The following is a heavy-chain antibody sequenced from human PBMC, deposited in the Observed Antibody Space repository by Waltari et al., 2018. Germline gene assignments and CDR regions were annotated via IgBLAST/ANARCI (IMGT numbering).Heavy chain of an antibody. V-gene: IGHV1-24*01. Sequence: QVQLVQSGAEVKKPGASVKVSCKVSGYTLTELSMHWVRQAPGKGLEWIGGYDLEDGETIYAQNFQGRFTMTEDTSTDTAYMELCRLISDDTAVYYCVTINWGFRSWGQGSLVTVSS. CDR3: VTINWGFRS. D-gene: IGHD7-27*01. CDR1: GYTLTELS. CDR2: YDLEDGET. J-gene: IGHJ5*02.